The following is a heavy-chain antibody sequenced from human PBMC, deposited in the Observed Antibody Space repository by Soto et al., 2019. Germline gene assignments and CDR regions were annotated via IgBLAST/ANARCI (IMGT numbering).Heavy chain of an antibody. V-gene: IGHV4-59*08. Sequence: SETLSLTCTVSGGSISSYYWSWIRQPPGKGLEWIGYIYYSGSTNYNPSLKSRVTISVDTSKNQFSLKLSSVTAADTAVYYCARGDIVVVPAAIGYYYYYYMDVWGKGTTVTVSS. CDR1: GGSISSYY. J-gene: IGHJ6*03. CDR2: IYYSGST. D-gene: IGHD2-2*02. CDR3: ARGDIVVVPAAIGYYYYYYMDV.